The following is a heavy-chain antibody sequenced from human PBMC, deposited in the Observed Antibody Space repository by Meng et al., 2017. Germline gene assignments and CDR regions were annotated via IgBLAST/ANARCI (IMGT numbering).Heavy chain of an antibody. CDR3: AINGGSPQEGPNDAFDI. Sequence: GESLKISCKGSGYSFTSYWIGWVRQMPGKGLEWMGIIYPGDSDTRYSPSFQGQATISADKSISTAYLQWSSLKASDTAMYYCAINGGSPQEGPNDAFDIWGQGTMVTVSS. D-gene: IGHD1-26*01. J-gene: IGHJ3*02. CDR2: IYPGDSDT. V-gene: IGHV5-51*01. CDR1: GYSFTSYW.